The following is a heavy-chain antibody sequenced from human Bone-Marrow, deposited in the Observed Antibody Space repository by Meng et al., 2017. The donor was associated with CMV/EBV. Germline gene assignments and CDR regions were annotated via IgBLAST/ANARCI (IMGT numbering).Heavy chain of an antibody. V-gene: IGHV3-11*01. CDR1: GFTFSDYY. Sequence: SCAASGFTFSDYYMSWIRQAPGKGLEWVSYISSSGSTIYYADSVKGRFTISRDNAKNSLYLQMNSLRAEDTAVYYCASRLSIAAADYYWGQGTLVTVSS. CDR2: ISSSGSTI. D-gene: IGHD6-13*01. CDR3: ASRLSIAAADYY. J-gene: IGHJ4*02.